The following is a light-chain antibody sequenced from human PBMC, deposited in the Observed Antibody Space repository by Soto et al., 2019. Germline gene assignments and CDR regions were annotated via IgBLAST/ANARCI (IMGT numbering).Light chain of an antibody. V-gene: IGKV1-39*01. CDR3: QQSYSMPFT. J-gene: IGKJ3*01. CDR1: QSISTY. Sequence: DIPMTQSPSSLSASVGDRVTITCRASQSISTYLNWYQQKPGKAPKLLIFAASSLQSGVPSRFSGSGSGTDFTLTISSLQPEYFAIYYCQQSYSMPFTFGPGTKVDIK. CDR2: AAS.